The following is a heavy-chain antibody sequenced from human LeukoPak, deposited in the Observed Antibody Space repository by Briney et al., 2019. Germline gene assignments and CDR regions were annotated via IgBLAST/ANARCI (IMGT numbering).Heavy chain of an antibody. D-gene: IGHD6-19*01. J-gene: IGHJ4*02. V-gene: IGHV4-34*01. CDR3: AREVAVAGRRFDY. Sequence: PSETLSLTCAVYGGSFSGYYWSWIRQPPGKGLEWIGEINHSGSTNYNPSLKSRVTISVDTSKNRFSLKLSSVTAADTAVYYCAREVAVAGRRFDYWGQGTLVTVSS. CDR1: GGSFSGYY. CDR2: INHSGST.